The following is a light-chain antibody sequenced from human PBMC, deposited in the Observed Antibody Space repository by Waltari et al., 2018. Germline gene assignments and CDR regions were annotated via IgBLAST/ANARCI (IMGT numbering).Light chain of an antibody. CDR2: ADS. V-gene: IGLV3-21*03. CDR1: TIGSKS. J-gene: IGLJ3*02. Sequence: SNVLTQPPSVSVAPGKTARITCVGNTIGSKSGQWYQPTPGQAPVLVVYADSDRPPGIPERFSGSNSGNTAPLTISRVEAGDEADYYCQVWDSSSDHPVFGGGTKLTVL. CDR3: QVWDSSSDHPV.